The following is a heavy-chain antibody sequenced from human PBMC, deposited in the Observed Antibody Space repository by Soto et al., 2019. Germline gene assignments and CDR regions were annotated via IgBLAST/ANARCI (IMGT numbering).Heavy chain of an antibody. CDR1: GFTFSSYA. CDR2: ISGVGDTT. CDR3: AKDLIYGYSRGRPFDY. V-gene: IGHV3-23*01. D-gene: IGHD6-19*01. Sequence: EVQLLESGGGLVQPGGSLRLSCAASGFTFSSYAMSWVRQAPGKGLEWVSAISGVGDTTYYADSVKGRFTISRDNSINTLYLQMNSLRAEYTAEYYCAKDLIYGYSRGRPFDYWGQGTLVTVSS. J-gene: IGHJ4*02.